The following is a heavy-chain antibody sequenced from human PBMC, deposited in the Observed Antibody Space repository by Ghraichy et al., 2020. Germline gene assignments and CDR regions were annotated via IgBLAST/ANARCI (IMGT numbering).Heavy chain of an antibody. CDR1: GFTFSSYD. Sequence: GSLRLSCAASGFTFSSYDMHWVRQATGKGLEWVSAIGTAGDTYYPGSVKGRFTISRENAKNSLYLQMNSLRAGDTAVYYCARGMGSGSYLYYYYGMDVWGQGTTVTVFS. CDR2: IGTAGDT. CDR3: ARGMGSGSYLYYYYGMDV. D-gene: IGHD1-26*01. V-gene: IGHV3-13*01. J-gene: IGHJ6*02.